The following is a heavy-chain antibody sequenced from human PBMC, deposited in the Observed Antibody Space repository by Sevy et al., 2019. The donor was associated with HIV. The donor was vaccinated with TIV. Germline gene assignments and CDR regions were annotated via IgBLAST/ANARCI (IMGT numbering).Heavy chain of an antibody. CDR2: ISSSSGTI. CDR1: GFTFSAYS. D-gene: IGHD2-21*01. Sequence: GSLRLSCAASGFTFSAYSMNWVRQAPGKGLEWVSYISSSSGTIYYADSVKGQFTISRDNAKSSVYLQMNGLRAEDTSVYYCARAGGDCYSKNECWFVSWGQGTLVTISS. CDR3: ARAGGDCYSKNECWFVS. V-gene: IGHV3-48*01. J-gene: IGHJ5*01.